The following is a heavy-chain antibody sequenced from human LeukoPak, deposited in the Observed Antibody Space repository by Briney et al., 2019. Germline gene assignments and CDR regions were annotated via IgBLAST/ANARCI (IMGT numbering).Heavy chain of an antibody. V-gene: IGHV4-34*01. CDR3: ARGILWWKAFDP. D-gene: IGHD2-21*01. J-gene: IGHJ5*02. CDR1: GGSFSGYY. Sequence: PSETLSLTCAVYGGSFSGYYWSWIRQPPGKGLEWIGEINHSGSTNYNPSLKSRVTISVDTSKNQFSLKLSSVTAADTAVYYCARGILWWKAFDPWGQGTLVTVSS. CDR2: INHSGST.